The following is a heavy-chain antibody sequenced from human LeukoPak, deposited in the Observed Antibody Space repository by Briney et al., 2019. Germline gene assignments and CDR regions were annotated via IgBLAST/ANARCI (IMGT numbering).Heavy chain of an antibody. Sequence: ASVKVSCKASGYTFTGYYMHWVRQAPGQGLEWMGWINPNSGGTNYAQKFQGRVTMTRDTSIGTAYMELSRLRSDDTAVYYCARDIGRYSSSSDFDYWGQGTLVTVSS. CDR1: GYTFTGYY. V-gene: IGHV1-2*02. CDR2: INPNSGGT. CDR3: ARDIGRYSSSSDFDY. J-gene: IGHJ4*02. D-gene: IGHD6-13*01.